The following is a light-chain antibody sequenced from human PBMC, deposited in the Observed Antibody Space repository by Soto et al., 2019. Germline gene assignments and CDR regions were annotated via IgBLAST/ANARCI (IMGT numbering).Light chain of an antibody. V-gene: IGLV1-40*01. J-gene: IGLJ3*02. CDR2: DNS. CDR3: QSYDSSLSGWV. Sequence: SVLTQPPSVSGAPGQRVTISCTGSSSNIGAGYDVHWYQQLPGTAPKLLIYDNSNRPSGVPDRFSGSKSGTSASLAITGLQAEDEADYYCQSYDSSLSGWVFGGGTKLTVL. CDR1: SSNIGAGYD.